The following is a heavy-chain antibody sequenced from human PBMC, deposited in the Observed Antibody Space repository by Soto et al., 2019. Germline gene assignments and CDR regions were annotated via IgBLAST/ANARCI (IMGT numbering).Heavy chain of an antibody. CDR2: INAGNGNT. Sequence: QVQLVQSGAEVKKPGASVKVSCKASGYTFTSYAMHWVRKAPGQRLEWMGWINAGNGNTKYSQKFQGRVTITRDPSASTAYRELSSLRSEDTAVYYCARAGGNHYYYFGMDVWGQGTTVTVSS. D-gene: IGHD2-15*01. CDR1: GYTFTSYA. V-gene: IGHV1-3*01. J-gene: IGHJ6*02. CDR3: ARAGGNHYYYFGMDV.